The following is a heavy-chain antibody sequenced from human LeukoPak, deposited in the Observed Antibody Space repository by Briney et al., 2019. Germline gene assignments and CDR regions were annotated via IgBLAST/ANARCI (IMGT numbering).Heavy chain of an antibody. J-gene: IGHJ4*02. CDR1: GYTLTGYY. Sequence: ASVKVSCKASGYTLTGYYLHWVRQAPGQGLEWMGWINPSTGATHSAQKFQGRITMTRDTSISTAYVDLSRLRSDDTAVYYCARDRVGSGWPRPYYFEVWGQGTLVTVSS. V-gene: IGHV1-2*02. CDR3: ARDRVGSGWPRPYYFEV. D-gene: IGHD6-19*01. CDR2: INPSTGAT.